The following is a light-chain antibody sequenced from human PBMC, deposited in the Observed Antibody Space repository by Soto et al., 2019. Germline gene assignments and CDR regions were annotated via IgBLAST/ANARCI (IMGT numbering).Light chain of an antibody. V-gene: IGKV3-20*01. CDR2: GAS. CDR1: QSVRSSY. Sequence: EIVLTQSPGTLSLSPGERANLSCRASQSVRSSYLAWYQQKPGQAPRLLIYGASNRSTGIPDRFSGSGSGTDFTLTISRLEPEDFAVYYCQQYGSSPYTFGHGTKVEIK. CDR3: QQYGSSPYT. J-gene: IGKJ2*01.